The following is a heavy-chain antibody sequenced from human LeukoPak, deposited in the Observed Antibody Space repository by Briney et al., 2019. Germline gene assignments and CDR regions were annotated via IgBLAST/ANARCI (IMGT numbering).Heavy chain of an antibody. CDR1: GFTFSSYE. CDR2: ISSSGSTI. V-gene: IGHV3-48*03. D-gene: IGHD3-3*01. CDR3: ARVYYDFGSGYYSDYYYGMDV. Sequence: GGSLRLSCAASGFTFSSYEMNWVRQAPGKGLEWVSYISSSGSTIYYADSVKGRFTISRDNAKNSLYLQMNSLRAEDTAVYYCARVYYDFGSGYYSDYYYGMDVWGQGTTVTVSS. J-gene: IGHJ6*02.